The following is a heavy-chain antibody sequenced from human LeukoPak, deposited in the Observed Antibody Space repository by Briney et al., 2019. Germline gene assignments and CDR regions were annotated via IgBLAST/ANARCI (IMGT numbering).Heavy chain of an antibody. CDR2: MNPNSGNT. D-gene: IGHD6-19*01. J-gene: IGHJ5*02. CDR1: GYTFTTYD. CDR3: ARGRGSGHKENWFDP. V-gene: IGHV1-8*01. Sequence: ASVKVSCKASGYTFTTYDINWVRQATGQGLEWMGWMNPNSGNTGYTQKFQGRVTMTRNTSISTAYMELSSLRSEDTAVYYCARGRGSGHKENWFDPWGQGTLVTVSA.